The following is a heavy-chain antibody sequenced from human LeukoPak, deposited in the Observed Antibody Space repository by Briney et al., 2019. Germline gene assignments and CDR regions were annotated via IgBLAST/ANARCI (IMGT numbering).Heavy chain of an antibody. CDR3: VRGMGGGVSNFDY. V-gene: IGHV3-11*04. Sequence: GGSLRLSCAASGFTFSDYYMSWIRQAPGKGLEWVSYISFSGSTIYYADSVKGRFIISRDTAKNSLYLQMNSLRAEDTAVYYCVRGMGGGVSNFDYWGQGTLVTVSS. CDR1: GFTFSDYY. D-gene: IGHD3-16*01. J-gene: IGHJ4*02. CDR2: ISFSGSTI.